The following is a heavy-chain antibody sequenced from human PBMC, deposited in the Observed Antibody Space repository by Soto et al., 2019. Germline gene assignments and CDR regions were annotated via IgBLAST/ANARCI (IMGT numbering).Heavy chain of an antibody. Sequence: GGSLRLSCAASGFTFSSYAMHWVRQAPGKGLEWVAVISYDGSNKYYADSVKGRFTISRDNSKNTLYLQMNSLRAEDTAVYYCARASLDDFWSGYYTGLYYYYGMDVWGQGTTVTVSS. D-gene: IGHD3-3*01. J-gene: IGHJ6*02. CDR3: ARASLDDFWSGYYTGLYYYYGMDV. V-gene: IGHV3-30-3*01. CDR2: ISYDGSNK. CDR1: GFTFSSYA.